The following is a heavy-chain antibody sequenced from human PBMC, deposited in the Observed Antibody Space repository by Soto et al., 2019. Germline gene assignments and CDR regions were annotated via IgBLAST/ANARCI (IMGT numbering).Heavy chain of an antibody. Sequence: SETLSLTCAVYGGSFSGYYWSWIRQPPGKGLEWIGEINHSGSTNYNPSLKSRVTISVDTSKNQFSLKLSSVTAADTAVYYCATTWVPGIAVAGFQHWGQGTLVTVSS. CDR2: INHSGST. V-gene: IGHV4-34*01. D-gene: IGHD6-19*01. CDR1: GGSFSGYY. J-gene: IGHJ1*01. CDR3: ATTWVPGIAVAGFQH.